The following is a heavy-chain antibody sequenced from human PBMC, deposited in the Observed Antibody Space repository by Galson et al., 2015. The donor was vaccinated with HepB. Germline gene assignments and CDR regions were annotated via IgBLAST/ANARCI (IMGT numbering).Heavy chain of an antibody. CDR1: GFIFSSFK. CDR3: ARDRGSNANTGFDV. V-gene: IGHV3-30-3*01. D-gene: IGHD3-16*01. CDR2: ISYDGNNK. Sequence: SLRLSCAASGFIFSSFKMYWVRQAPGTGLEWVAFISYDGNNKFYADSVKGRFTIPRDNSKNTLYLQMNSLRAEDTAVYYCARDRGSNANTGFDVWGRGTVVSVSS. J-gene: IGHJ3*01.